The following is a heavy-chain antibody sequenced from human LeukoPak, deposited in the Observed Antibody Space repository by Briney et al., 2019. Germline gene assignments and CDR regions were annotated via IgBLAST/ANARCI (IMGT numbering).Heavy chain of an antibody. D-gene: IGHD6-19*01. CDR3: ARSVGSGRFDY. CDR1: GFTFSTCA. V-gene: IGHV3-30*04. CDR2: RSYDE. J-gene: IGHJ4*02. Sequence: GESLRLSCAASGFTFSTCALHWGRQGPGTGLEREAVRSYDEYYADSEKGRFTISRDNSKNTLYLQMTSLRAEDTAVYFCARSVGSGRFDYWGQGTLVTVSS.